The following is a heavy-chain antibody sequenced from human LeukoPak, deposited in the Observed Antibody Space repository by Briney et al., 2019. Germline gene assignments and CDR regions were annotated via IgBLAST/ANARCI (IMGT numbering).Heavy chain of an antibody. CDR2: IYYSVST. J-gene: IGHJ5*02. V-gene: IGHV4-59*01. D-gene: IGHD3-10*01. CDR3: AGHYYYGSGNWFDP. Sequence: PSETLSLTCTVSGGSISSYYWGWIRQPPGKGLEWIGYIYYSVSTNYNPSLKSRVTISVDTSKNQFSLKLSSVSAADTALFYCAGHYYYGSGNWFDPWGQGTLVTVSS. CDR1: GGSISSYY.